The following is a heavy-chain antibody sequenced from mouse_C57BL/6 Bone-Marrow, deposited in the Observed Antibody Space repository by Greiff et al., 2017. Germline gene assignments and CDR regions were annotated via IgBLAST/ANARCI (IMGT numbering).Heavy chain of an antibody. CDR1: GYTFTSYW. J-gene: IGHJ1*03. V-gene: IGHV1-55*01. D-gene: IGHD2-5*01. Sequence: QVQLQQPGAELVKPGASVKMSCKASGYTFTSYWITWVKQRPGQGLEWIGDIYPGSGSTNYNEKFKSKATLTVDTSSSTAYMPLSSLTSEDSAVYSCARPYYSNCWYFDVWGTGTTVTVSS. CDR2: IYPGSGST. CDR3: ARPYYSNCWYFDV.